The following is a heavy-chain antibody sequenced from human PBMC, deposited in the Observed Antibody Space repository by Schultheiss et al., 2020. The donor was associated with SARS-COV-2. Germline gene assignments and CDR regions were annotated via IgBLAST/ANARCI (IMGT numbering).Heavy chain of an antibody. V-gene: IGHV3-48*03. CDR2: ISSSGSTI. CDR3: ASINSSSWSNWFDP. CDR1: GFTFSSYA. J-gene: IGHJ5*02. Sequence: GGSLRLSCAASGFTFSSYAMSWVRQAPGKGLEWVSYISSSGSTIYYADSVKGRFTISRDNAKNSLYLQMNSLRAEDTAVYYCASINSSSWSNWFDPWGQGTLVTVSS. D-gene: IGHD6-13*01.